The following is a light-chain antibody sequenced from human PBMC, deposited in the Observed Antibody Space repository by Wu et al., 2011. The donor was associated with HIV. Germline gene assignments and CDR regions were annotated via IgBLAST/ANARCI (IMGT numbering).Light chain of an antibody. J-gene: IGKJ1*01. V-gene: IGKV3-15*01. Sequence: EVVLTQSPPTLSVSPGERATLSCRASQSISYNLAWYQQKVGQPPRLLIYGASTRATGIPARFSGSGSATEFTLTINSLQSADFAVYYCQQYNGWPQTFGQGTKVDI. CDR2: GAS. CDR1: QSISYN. CDR3: QQYNGWPQT.